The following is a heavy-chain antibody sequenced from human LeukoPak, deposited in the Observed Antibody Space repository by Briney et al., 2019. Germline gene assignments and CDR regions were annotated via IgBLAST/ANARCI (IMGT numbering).Heavy chain of an antibody. V-gene: IGHV3-23*01. D-gene: IGHD2-21*01. CDR2: ISGSGGST. Sequence: PGGSLRLSCAASGFTFDDYAMSWVRQAPGKGLEWVSAISGSGGSTYYADSVKGRFTISRDNSKNTLYLQMNSLRAEDTAVYYCAMGIDKAPCYYYGMDVWGQGTTVTVSS. CDR3: AMGIDKAPCYYYGMDV. J-gene: IGHJ6*02. CDR1: GFTFDDYA.